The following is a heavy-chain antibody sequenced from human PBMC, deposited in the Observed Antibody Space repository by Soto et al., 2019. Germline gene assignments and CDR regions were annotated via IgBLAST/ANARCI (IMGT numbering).Heavy chain of an antibody. CDR3: ARRTRVLWFGEEKSNWFDP. CDR1: GGSISSSSYY. Sequence: QLQLQESGPGLVKPSETLSLTCTVSGGSISSSSYYWGWIRQPPGKGLEWIGSIYYSGSTYYNPSLKSRVTISVDTSKNQFSLKLSSVTAADTAVYYCARRTRVLWFGEEKSNWFDPWGQGTLVTVSS. V-gene: IGHV4-39*01. CDR2: IYYSGST. J-gene: IGHJ5*02. D-gene: IGHD3-10*01.